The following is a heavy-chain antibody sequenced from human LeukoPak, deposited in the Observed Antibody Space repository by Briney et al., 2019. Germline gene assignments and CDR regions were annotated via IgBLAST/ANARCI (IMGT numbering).Heavy chain of an antibody. J-gene: IGHJ3*02. CDR3: ARGLGRELDGAFDI. D-gene: IGHD3-10*01. CDR2: IYRGGST. CDR1: GFTVSSNY. V-gene: IGHV3-66*01. Sequence: PGGSLRLSCAASGFTVSSNYMSWVRQAPGKGLEWVSIIYRGGSTFYADSVKGRFTISRDNSKNTLYLQMNSLRAEDTAVYYCARGLGRELDGAFDIWGQGTMVTVSS.